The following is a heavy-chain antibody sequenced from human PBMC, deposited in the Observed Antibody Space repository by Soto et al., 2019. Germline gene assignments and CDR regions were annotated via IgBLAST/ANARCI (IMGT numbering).Heavy chain of an antibody. J-gene: IGHJ4*02. CDR1: GFSLSDYS. CDR2: ISSSSSFI. Sequence: EVQLVESGGGLVKPGGSLRLSCAASGFSLSDYSMNWIRQAPGKGLEWVASISSSSSFIHYAESMKGRFTISRDNAKNSLYLQMNSLSAEDTAVYYCAGSSDAGRDNWAQGTLVTVSS. CDR3: AGSSDAGRDN. D-gene: IGHD1-26*01. V-gene: IGHV3-21*01.